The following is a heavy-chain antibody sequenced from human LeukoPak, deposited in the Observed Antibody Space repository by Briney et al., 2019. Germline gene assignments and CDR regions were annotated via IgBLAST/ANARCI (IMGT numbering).Heavy chain of an antibody. Sequence: PSETLSLTCAVSGYSISSGYYWGWIRQPPGKGLEWIGSIYHSGSTYYNPSLKSRVTISVDTSKNQSSLKLSSVTAADTAVYYCASHYYDILTGYRAGNWFDPWGQGTLVTVSS. D-gene: IGHD3-9*01. V-gene: IGHV4-38-2*01. CDR3: ASHYYDILTGYRAGNWFDP. CDR2: IYHSGST. CDR1: GYSISSGYY. J-gene: IGHJ5*02.